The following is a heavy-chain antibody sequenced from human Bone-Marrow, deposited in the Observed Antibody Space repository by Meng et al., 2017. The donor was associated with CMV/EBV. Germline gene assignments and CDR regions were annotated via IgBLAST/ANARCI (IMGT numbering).Heavy chain of an antibody. CDR2: IYTSGST. V-gene: IGHV4-4*07. D-gene: IGHD2-21*02. Sequence: VHHQESGPGLVSPSEPLSLTCTVAGGSISSYYWSWIRQPAGKGLEWIGRIYTSGSTNYNPSLKSRVTMSVDTSKNQFSLKLSSVTAADTAVYYCARGDLAPLDETYYFDYWGQGTLVTVSS. J-gene: IGHJ4*02. CDR3: ARGDLAPLDETYYFDY. CDR1: GGSISSYY.